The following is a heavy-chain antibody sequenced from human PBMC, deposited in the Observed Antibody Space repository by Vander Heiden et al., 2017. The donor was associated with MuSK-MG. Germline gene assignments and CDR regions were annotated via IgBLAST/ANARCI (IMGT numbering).Heavy chain of an antibody. V-gene: IGHV4-38-2*02. D-gene: IGHD4-4*01. Sequence: QVQLQESGPGLVKPSETLSLTCTVSGYSISSGYYWGWIRQPPGKGLEWIGSIYHSGSTYYNPSLKSRVTISVDTSKNQFSLKLSSVTAADTAVYYCARGGAVTTPGPAYIGYWGQGTLVTVSS. J-gene: IGHJ4*02. CDR2: IYHSGST. CDR1: GYSISSGYY. CDR3: ARGGAVTTPGPAYIGY.